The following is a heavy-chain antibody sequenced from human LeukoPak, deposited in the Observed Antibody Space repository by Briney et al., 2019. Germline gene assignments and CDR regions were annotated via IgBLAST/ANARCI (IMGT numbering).Heavy chain of an antibody. Sequence: GRSLRLSCAASGFTFSSYWMHWVRQAPGKGLVWVSRINSDGSSTSYADSVKGRFTISRDNAKNTLYLQMNSLRAEDTAVYYCARENGDYDYYYYYMDVWGKGTTVTVSS. J-gene: IGHJ6*03. D-gene: IGHD4-17*01. CDR3: ARENGDYDYYYYYMDV. CDR2: INSDGSST. V-gene: IGHV3-74*01. CDR1: GFTFSSYW.